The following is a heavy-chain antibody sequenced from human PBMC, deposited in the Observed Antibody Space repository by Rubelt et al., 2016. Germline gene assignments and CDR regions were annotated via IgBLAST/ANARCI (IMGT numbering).Heavy chain of an antibody. CDR1: GYSISSGYY. J-gene: IGHJ5*02. V-gene: IGHV4-38-2*02. CDR3: ARRGSGSYYQAWFDP. Sequence: QVQLQESGPGLVKPSETLSLTCTVSGYSISSGYYWGWIRQPPGKGLEWIGSIYYSGNTYYNPSLKSRVTISVDTSKNQFSLKLSSVTAADTAGYYCARRGSGSYYQAWFDPWGQGTLVTVSS. CDR2: IYYSGNT. D-gene: IGHD1-26*01.